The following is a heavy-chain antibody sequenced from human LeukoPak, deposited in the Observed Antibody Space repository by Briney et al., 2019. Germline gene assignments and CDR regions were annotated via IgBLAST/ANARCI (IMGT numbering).Heavy chain of an antibody. D-gene: IGHD4-23*01. CDR1: GYIFVSYG. J-gene: IGHJ4*02. V-gene: IGHV1-18*01. Sequence: GASVKVSCKASGYIFVSYGINWVRQAPGQGLEWMGWINPYKSNTNYAQNFQGRVTMATDSSTSAAYMEPRSLRSDDTAVYYCARGVYGGNSVFDYWGQGTLVIVSS. CDR2: INPYKSNT. CDR3: ARGVYGGNSVFDY.